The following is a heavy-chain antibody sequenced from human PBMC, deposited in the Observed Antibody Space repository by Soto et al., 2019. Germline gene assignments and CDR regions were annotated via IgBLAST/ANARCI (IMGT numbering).Heavy chain of an antibody. CDR3: ARATGTLRSRNCDY. V-gene: IGHV4-31*03. CDR1: GGSISTVGHY. CDR2: IYHTGST. D-gene: IGHD7-27*01. J-gene: IGHJ4*02. Sequence: ILSRTCSVSGGSISTVGHYWTWIRQPPGKGLEWIGSIYHTGSTYYSKSLRSRLTMSVDTSKSQFSLRLSSVTAADTAVYYCARATGTLRSRNCDYWGQGSLVTVSS.